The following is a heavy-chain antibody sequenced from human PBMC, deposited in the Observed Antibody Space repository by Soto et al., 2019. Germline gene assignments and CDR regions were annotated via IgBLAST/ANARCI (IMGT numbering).Heavy chain of an antibody. Sequence: SETLSLTCTVSGVSFSSGDYYWSWIRQPPGKGLEWIGYIYYSDNTYSNPSLKSRVAISGDTSRNQFSLKLSSVTAADTAVYYCAKPPNYYDSSGYYDYWGQGTLVTVSS. V-gene: IGHV4-30-4*01. CDR3: AKPPNYYDSSGYYDY. D-gene: IGHD3-22*01. J-gene: IGHJ4*02. CDR2: IYYSDNT. CDR1: GVSFSSGDYY.